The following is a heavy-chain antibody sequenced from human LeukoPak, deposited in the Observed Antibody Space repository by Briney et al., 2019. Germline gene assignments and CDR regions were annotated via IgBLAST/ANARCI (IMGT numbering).Heavy chain of an antibody. Sequence: GESLKISCKGSGYSFTSYWIGWVRQMPGKGLEWMGIIYPGDSDTRYSPSFQGQVTISADKSISTAYLQWSSLKASDTAMYYCARHVLVDGYSPSYYYYYMDVWGKGTTVTVSS. J-gene: IGHJ6*03. CDR3: ARHVLVDGYSPSYYYYYMDV. D-gene: IGHD5-24*01. CDR2: IYPGDSDT. CDR1: GYSFTSYW. V-gene: IGHV5-51*01.